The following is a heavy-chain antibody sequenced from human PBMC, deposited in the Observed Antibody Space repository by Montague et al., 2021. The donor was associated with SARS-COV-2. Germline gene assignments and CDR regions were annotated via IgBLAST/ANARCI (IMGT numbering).Heavy chain of an antibody. CDR2: IYSGDTA. D-gene: IGHD5-18*01. CDR1: GFGVSSKY. CDR3: ATFYVDTVSVTNAFDL. Sequence: SLSLSLSASGFGVSSKYMTWVRQPPGKGLEWVSTIYSGDTAYYADSVQGRFTISRDHSKNTVFLQMNSLRAGDTALYYCATFYVDTVSVTNAFDLWAKGHWSPSLQ. J-gene: IGHJ3*01. V-gene: IGHV3-53*01.